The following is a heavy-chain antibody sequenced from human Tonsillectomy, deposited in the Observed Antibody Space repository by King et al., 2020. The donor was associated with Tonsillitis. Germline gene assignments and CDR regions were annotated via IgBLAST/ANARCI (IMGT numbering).Heavy chain of an antibody. Sequence: QLQESGPGLVKPSETMSLTCAVSGYLIATGFYCGWIRQPPGKGLEWIGTVYHSGKSYYNPFLRSRVSMSVDTSKNQCSLNLTSVTVADTAVYYCARENQGKRGLTWFEPWGQGTLVTVSA. CDR3: ARENQGKRGLTWFEP. CDR1: GYLIATGFY. V-gene: IGHV4-38-2*02. CDR2: VYHSGKS. D-gene: IGHD1-14*01. J-gene: IGHJ5*02.